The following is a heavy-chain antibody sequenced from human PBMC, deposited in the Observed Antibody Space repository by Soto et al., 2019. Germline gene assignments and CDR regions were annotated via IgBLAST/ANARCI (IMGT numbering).Heavy chain of an antibody. CDR2: IYPGDSDT. V-gene: IGHV5-51*01. D-gene: IGHD4-17*01. CDR3: ARQGNGAEGFDF. CDR1: GYSFSSHW. Sequence: GESLKISCKGSGYSFSSHWIGWVRQMPGKGLDWMGIIYPGDSDTRYSPSFLGQVNISADKSINTAYLQWSSLKASDTAMYYCARQGNGAEGFDFWGQGALVTVSS. J-gene: IGHJ4*02.